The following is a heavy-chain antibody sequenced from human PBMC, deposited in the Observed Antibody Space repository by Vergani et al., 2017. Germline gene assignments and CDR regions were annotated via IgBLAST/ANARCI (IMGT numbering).Heavy chain of an antibody. CDR2: IIPIFGTA. V-gene: IGHV1-69*01. D-gene: IGHD2-2*01. J-gene: IGHJ6*03. CDR3: ARVRGCAEWSSTPRYNYYMDV. Sequence: QVQLVQSGAEVKKPGSSVKVSCKASGGTFSSYAISWVRQAPGQGLEWMGGIIPIFGTANYAQKFQGRVTITADESTSTADMELSSLRSEDTAVYYCARVRGCAEWSSTPRYNYYMDVWGKGTTVTVSS. CDR1: GGTFSSYA.